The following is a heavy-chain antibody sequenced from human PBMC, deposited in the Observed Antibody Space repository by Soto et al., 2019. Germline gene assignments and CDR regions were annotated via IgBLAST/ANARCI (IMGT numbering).Heavy chain of an antibody. D-gene: IGHD2-15*01. Sequence: SETLSLTCTVSGGSISSYYWSRIRQPPGKGLEWIGYIYYSGSTNYNPSLKSRVTISVDTSKNQFSLKLNSVTAADTAVYYCARSGGSLDYWGKGTLVTVSS. CDR3: ARSGGSLDY. J-gene: IGHJ4*02. CDR1: GGSISSYY. V-gene: IGHV4-59*01. CDR2: IYYSGST.